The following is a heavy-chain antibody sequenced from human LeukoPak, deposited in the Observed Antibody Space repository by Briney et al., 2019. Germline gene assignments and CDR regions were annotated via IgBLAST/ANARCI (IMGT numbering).Heavy chain of an antibody. CDR1: GYTFTTHW. Sequence: KPGESLRISCKGSGYTFTTHWIGWVRQMPGKPLEWMGIIYPGDFDTRYTPSFEGQVTISADTSINTAYLQWGSLKASDTAMYYCARRLYSGDEAYDYWGQGTLVTVSS. J-gene: IGHJ4*02. V-gene: IGHV5-51*01. CDR3: ARRLYSGDEAYDY. CDR2: IYPGDFDT. D-gene: IGHD5-12*01.